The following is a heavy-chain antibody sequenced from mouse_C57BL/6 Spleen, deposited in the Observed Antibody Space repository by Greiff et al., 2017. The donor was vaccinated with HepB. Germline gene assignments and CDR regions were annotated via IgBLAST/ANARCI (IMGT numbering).Heavy chain of an antibody. V-gene: IGHV1-82*01. J-gene: IGHJ3*01. CDR2: IYPGDGDT. D-gene: IGHD1-3*01. Sequence: VQLQQSGPELVKPGASVKISCKASGYAFSSSWMNWVKQRPGKGLEWIGRIYPGDGDTNYNGKFKGKATLTADKSSSTAYMQLSSLTSEDSAVYFCARSSPTWFAYWGQRTLVTVSA. CDR1: GYAFSSSW. CDR3: ARSSPTWFAY.